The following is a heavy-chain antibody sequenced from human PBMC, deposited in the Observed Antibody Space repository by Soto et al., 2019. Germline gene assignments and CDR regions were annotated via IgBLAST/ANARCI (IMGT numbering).Heavy chain of an antibody. Sequence: KTSETLSLTCAVYGGSFSGYYWSGIRQPPGKGLEWIGEINHSGSTNYNPSLKSRVTISVDTSKNQFSLRLSSVTAADTAVYYCARGEPGKEMAIGGFDYWGQGTLVTVSS. CDR2: INHSGST. J-gene: IGHJ4*02. D-gene: IGHD3-16*01. CDR1: GGSFSGYY. CDR3: ARGEPGKEMAIGGFDY. V-gene: IGHV4-34*01.